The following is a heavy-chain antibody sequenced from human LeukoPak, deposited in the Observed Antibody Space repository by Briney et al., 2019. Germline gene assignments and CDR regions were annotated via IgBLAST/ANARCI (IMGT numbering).Heavy chain of an antibody. D-gene: IGHD1-26*01. J-gene: IGHJ6*03. CDR3: ARDPYSGTYGDTYYYYMDV. CDR2: ITQDGSEK. CDR1: GFTFSSYG. Sequence: GGSLRLSCAASGFTFSSYGMRWVRQAPGKGLEWVANITQDGSEKYYADSVKGRFTISRDNAKNSLYLQMNSLIAEDTAVYYCARDPYSGTYGDTYYYYMDVWGKGTTVTISS. V-gene: IGHV3-7*01.